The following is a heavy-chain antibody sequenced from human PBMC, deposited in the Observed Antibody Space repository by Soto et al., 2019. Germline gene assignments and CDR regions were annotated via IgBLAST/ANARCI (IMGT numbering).Heavy chain of an antibody. V-gene: IGHV3-30*18. J-gene: IGHJ5*02. D-gene: IGHD5-18*01. CDR1: GFTCSSYG. Sequence: QVQLVESGGGVVQPGRSLRLSCAASGFTCSSYGMHWVRQAPGKGLEWVSVISYDGSNKYDADSVKGRFTISRDNSKNTVELPMNSLRAEDTAVYYCAKDPRQLWLGDNWFDPWGQGTLVTVSS. CDR3: AKDPRQLWLGDNWFDP. CDR2: ISYDGSNK.